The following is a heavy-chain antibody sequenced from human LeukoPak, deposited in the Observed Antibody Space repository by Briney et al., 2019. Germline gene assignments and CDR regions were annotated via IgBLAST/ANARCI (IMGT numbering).Heavy chain of an antibody. Sequence: ASVKVSCKASGYTFTSYYMHWVRQAPGKGLEWMGGFDPEDGETIYAQKFQGRVTMTEDTSTDTAYMELSSLRSEDTAVYYCATGGNGIVGATTPFDYWGQGTLVTVSS. V-gene: IGHV1-24*01. CDR2: FDPEDGET. J-gene: IGHJ4*02. CDR1: GYTFTSYY. CDR3: ATGGNGIVGATTPFDY. D-gene: IGHD1-26*01.